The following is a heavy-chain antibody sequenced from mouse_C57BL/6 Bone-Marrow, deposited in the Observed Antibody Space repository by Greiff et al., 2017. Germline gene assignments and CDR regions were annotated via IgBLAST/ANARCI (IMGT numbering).Heavy chain of an antibody. Sequence: VQLQQSGAELVRPGTSVKVSCKASGYAFTNYLIEWVKQRPGQGLEWIGVINPGSGGTNYNEKFKGKATLTADKSSSTAHMQLSSLTSEDSAVYFCARSYYYGSSFFAYWGQGTLVTVSA. J-gene: IGHJ3*01. CDR2: INPGSGGT. V-gene: IGHV1-54*01. D-gene: IGHD1-1*01. CDR1: GYAFTNYL. CDR3: ARSYYYGSSFFAY.